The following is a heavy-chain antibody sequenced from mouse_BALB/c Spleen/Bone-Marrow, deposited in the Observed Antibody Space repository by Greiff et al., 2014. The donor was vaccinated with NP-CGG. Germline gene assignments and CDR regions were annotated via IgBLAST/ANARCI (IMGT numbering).Heavy chain of an antibody. CDR2: IHPYNDGT. Sequence: VQLQQSGPELVKPGASVKMSCKASGYTFTSYVMHWVKQKPGQGLEWIGYIHPYNDGTKYNEKFKGKATLTSDKSSSTAYMELSSLTSVDSAVYYCARRYGNYYFDYWGQGTTLTVSS. CDR3: ARRYGNYYFDY. D-gene: IGHD2-10*02. CDR1: GYTFTSYV. J-gene: IGHJ2*01. V-gene: IGHV1-14*01.